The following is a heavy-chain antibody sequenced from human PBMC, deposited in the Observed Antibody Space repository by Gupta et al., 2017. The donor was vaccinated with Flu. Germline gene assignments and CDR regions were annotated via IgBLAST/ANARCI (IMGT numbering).Heavy chain of an antibody. CDR3: MRANSFYDTGWYFLDY. Sequence: QVQLQESGPGLVKPSETLSLTCAVSGYAISNGYYWGWIRQPPGKGLEWIGSIFHTGSTMNNPSLQSRVTMSVDTSKNQFSLRLKSVTAADTAVYYCMRANSFYDTGWYFLDYWGQGTLVTVSS. J-gene: IGHJ4*02. V-gene: IGHV4-38-2*01. D-gene: IGHD6-19*01. CDR1: GYAISNGYY. CDR2: IFHTGST.